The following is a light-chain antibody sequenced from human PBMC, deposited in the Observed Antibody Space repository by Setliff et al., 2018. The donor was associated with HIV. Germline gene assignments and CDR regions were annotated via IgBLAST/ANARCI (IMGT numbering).Light chain of an antibody. CDR3: ASYRSPATYV. V-gene: IGLV2-14*03. CDR1: SSDVGGYDF. CDR2: DVS. J-gene: IGLJ1*01. Sequence: QSALAQPASVSGSPGQSITISCIGTSSDVGGYDFVSWYQQRPGKAPKLIIFDVSERPSGVSHRFSGSQSGNTASLTISGLQTEDEADYFCASYRSPATYVFGIGTKGTVL.